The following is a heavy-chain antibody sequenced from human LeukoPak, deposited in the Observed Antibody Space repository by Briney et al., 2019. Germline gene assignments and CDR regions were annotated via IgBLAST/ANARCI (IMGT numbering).Heavy chain of an antibody. Sequence: PSETLSLTCAVYGGSFSGYYWSWIRQPPGKGLEWIGEINHSGSTNYNPSLKSRVTISVDTSKNQFSLKLSSVTAADTAVYYCARLQGSGTYSHIDYWGQGTLVTVSS. D-gene: IGHD3-10*01. CDR3: ARLQGSGTYSHIDY. J-gene: IGHJ4*02. CDR2: INHSGST. CDR1: GGSFSGYY. V-gene: IGHV4-34*01.